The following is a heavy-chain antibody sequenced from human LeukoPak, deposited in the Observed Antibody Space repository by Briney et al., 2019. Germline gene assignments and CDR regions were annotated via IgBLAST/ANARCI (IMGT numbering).Heavy chain of an antibody. CDR3: ATDNYYYYGMDV. Sequence: SETLSLTCTVSGGSISSGSYYWNWIRQPAGKGLEWIGRIYTSGSTNYNPSLKSRVTISVDPSKNQFSLKLSSVTAADTAVYYCATDNYYYYGMDVWGQGTTVTVSS. J-gene: IGHJ6*02. CDR1: GGSISSGSYY. CDR2: IYTSGST. V-gene: IGHV4-61*02.